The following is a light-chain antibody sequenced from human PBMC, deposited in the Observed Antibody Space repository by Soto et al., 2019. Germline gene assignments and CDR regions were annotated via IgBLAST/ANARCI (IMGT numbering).Light chain of an antibody. CDR3: QTWGSGIVV. CDR2: LNSDGSH. J-gene: IGLJ2*01. CDR1: SGHSNYA. V-gene: IGLV4-69*01. Sequence: QLVLTQSPSASASLGASVKLTCTLSSGHSNYAIAWHQQQSEKGPRYLMKLNSDGSHSKGDGIPDRFSGSSSGAERYLTIATRQSEEEADDYCQTWGSGIVVFGGGTKLTVL.